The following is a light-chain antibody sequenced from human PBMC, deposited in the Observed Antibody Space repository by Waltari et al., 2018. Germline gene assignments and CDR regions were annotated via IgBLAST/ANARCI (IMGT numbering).Light chain of an antibody. CDR3: SSYSRSSTFYV. CDR1: TSYVGGYNY. Sequence: QSALTQHASVSGSPGQSITISCTGTTSYVGGYNYVSWYQQHPGKAPKLMTYDVSKRPSGVSDRFSVSKSGNTASLTISGLQTEDESDYYCSSYSRSSTFYVFGTGTKVTVL. CDR2: DVS. V-gene: IGLV2-14*03. J-gene: IGLJ1*01.